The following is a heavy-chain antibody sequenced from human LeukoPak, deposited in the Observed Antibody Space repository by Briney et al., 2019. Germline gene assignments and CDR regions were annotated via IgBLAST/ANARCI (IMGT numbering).Heavy chain of an antibody. D-gene: IGHD3-16*01. CDR1: GFTFNSYS. CDR2: ISSSSSYI. CDR3: ARDSEEGERPDYFAY. J-gene: IGHJ4*02. V-gene: IGHV3-21*01. Sequence: GGSLRLSCAASGFTFNSYSMNWVRQAPGKGLEWVSSISSSSSYIYYADSVKGRFTISRDNAKNSLYLQMNSLRAEDTAVYYCARDSEEGERPDYFAYWGQGSLVTVFS.